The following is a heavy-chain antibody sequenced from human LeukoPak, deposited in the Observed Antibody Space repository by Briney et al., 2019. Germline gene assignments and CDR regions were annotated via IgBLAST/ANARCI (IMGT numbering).Heavy chain of an antibody. D-gene: IGHD2-15*01. CDR1: GFTFSSYS. J-gene: IGHJ4*02. Sequence: PGGSLRLSCAASGFTFSSYSMNWVRQAPGKGLEWVSSISGSSSYIYYADSVKGRFTISRDNAKNSLYLQMNSLRAEDTAVYYCARGHCSGGSCYSGRPRVFDYWGQGTLVTVSS. V-gene: IGHV3-21*01. CDR3: ARGHCSGGSCYSGRPRVFDY. CDR2: ISGSSSYI.